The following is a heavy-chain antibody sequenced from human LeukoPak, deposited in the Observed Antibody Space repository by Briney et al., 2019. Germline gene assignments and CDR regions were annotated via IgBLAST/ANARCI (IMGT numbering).Heavy chain of an antibody. D-gene: IGHD1-1*01. V-gene: IGHV1-24*01. CDR2: FDPEDGKT. CDR3: ATRATSHSRQPVPPFEY. Sequence: ASVKVSCKVSGNTLTELSIHWVRQAPGKGLKWMGGFDPEDGKTIFPEKFQGRVTMTEDTSTDTAYMELGSLKSEDTAMYYCATRATSHSRQPVPPFEYWGQGTLVTVSS. J-gene: IGHJ4*02. CDR1: GNTLTELS.